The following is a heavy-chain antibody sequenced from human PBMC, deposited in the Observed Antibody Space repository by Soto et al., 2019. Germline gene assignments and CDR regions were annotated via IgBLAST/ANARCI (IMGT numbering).Heavy chain of an antibody. CDR2: IYYSGTT. J-gene: IGHJ4*02. V-gene: IGHV4-39*01. CDR3: ARSPSYYYDSSGFDPFDY. D-gene: IGHD3-22*01. Sequence: PSETLSLTCSVSGGSISSKNYYWGWIRQPPGKGLEWIGIIYYSGTTYYNPSLKSRVIISVDTSKNQFSLKLSSVTAADTAVYYCARSPSYYYDSSGFDPFDYWGQGTLVNVSS. CDR1: GGSISSKNYY.